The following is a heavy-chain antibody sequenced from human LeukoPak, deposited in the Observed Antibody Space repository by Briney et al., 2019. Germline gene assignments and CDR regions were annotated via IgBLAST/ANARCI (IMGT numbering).Heavy chain of an antibody. CDR3: ARHDGDKRAFDI. CDR1: GGSINNGSYY. CDR2: IYASGTT. D-gene: IGHD4-23*01. J-gene: IGHJ3*02. Sequence: PSQTLSLTCTVSGGSINNGSYYWSWIRQPAGKGLECIGRIYASGTTNFNPSLKSRVTISIDTSKHQFSLKLSSVTAADTAVYYCARHDGDKRAFDIWGQGTMVTVSS. V-gene: IGHV4-61*02.